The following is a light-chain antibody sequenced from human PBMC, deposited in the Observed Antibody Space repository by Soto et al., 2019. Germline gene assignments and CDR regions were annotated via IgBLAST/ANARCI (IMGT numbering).Light chain of an antibody. CDR3: QQYNNWPWT. CDR2: GAS. CDR1: QSISDT. J-gene: IGKJ1*01. Sequence: EIVMTQSPATLSVSPGGRATLSCRASQSISDTLAWYQQKPGQAPRLLIHGASTRATGFPARFSGSGSGKDFTINISSLQSEDFAVYYCQQYNNWPWTFGQGTKVEIK. V-gene: IGKV3-15*01.